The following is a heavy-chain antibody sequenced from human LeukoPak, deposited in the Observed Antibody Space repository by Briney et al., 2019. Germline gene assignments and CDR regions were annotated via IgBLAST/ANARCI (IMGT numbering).Heavy chain of an antibody. Sequence: GSLRLSCAASGFTFSSYAMSWVRQAPGKGLEWIGSIYYSGSTYYNPSLKSRVTISVDTSKNQFSLKLSSVTAADTAVYYCARHYGTWGQGTLVTVSS. CDR2: IYYSGST. V-gene: IGHV4-39*01. CDR1: GFTFSSYA. J-gene: IGHJ5*02. D-gene: IGHD3-16*01. CDR3: ARHYGT.